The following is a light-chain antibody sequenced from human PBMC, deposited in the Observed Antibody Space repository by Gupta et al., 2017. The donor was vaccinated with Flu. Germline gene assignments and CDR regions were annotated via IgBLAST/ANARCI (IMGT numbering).Light chain of an antibody. CDR3: GTWDSSLSALV. CDR1: SSNIGNNY. Sequence: QSVLTQPPSVSAAPGQKVPIPCSGSSSNIGNNYVSWYQQLPGTAPKLLIYDNNKRPSGIPDRFSGSKSGTSATLGITGLQTGDEADYYCGTWDSSLSALVFGGGTKLTVL. CDR2: DNN. J-gene: IGLJ3*02. V-gene: IGLV1-51*01.